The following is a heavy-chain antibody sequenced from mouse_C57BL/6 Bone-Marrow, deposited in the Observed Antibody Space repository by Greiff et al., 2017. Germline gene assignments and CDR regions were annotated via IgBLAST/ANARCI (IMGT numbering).Heavy chain of an antibody. J-gene: IGHJ3*01. V-gene: IGHV5-4*03. CDR3: SRVLDY. CDR2: ISDGGSYT. Sequence: VKLVEPGGGLVKPGGSLKLSCAASGFTFSSYAMSWVRQTPEKRLEWVATISDGGSYTYYPDNVKGRFTISRDKAKNHLYLQMSQLKSEDTSMYFCSRVLDYFGQGTLVTVSA. CDR1: GFTFSSYA.